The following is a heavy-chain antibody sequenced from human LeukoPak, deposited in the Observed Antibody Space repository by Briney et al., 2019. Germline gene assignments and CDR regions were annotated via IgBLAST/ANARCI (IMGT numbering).Heavy chain of an antibody. Sequence: GGSLRLSCAASGCTFTSYSLHWVRQAPGKGLEWVACISSTSTYIYYADSVKRRFTISRDNAQKSLFLQMNSLRAEDTAVYYCARDLLGYSYGTFDYWGQGTLVTVSS. D-gene: IGHD5-18*01. CDR2: ISSTSTYI. J-gene: IGHJ4*02. CDR1: GCTFTSYS. CDR3: ARDLLGYSYGTFDY. V-gene: IGHV3-21*01.